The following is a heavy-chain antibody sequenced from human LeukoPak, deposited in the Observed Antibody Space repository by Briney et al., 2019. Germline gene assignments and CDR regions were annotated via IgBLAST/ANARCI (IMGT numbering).Heavy chain of an antibody. CDR2: ISGSGGNT. J-gene: IGHJ6*02. Sequence: GGSLRLFCAASGFTFSTDVMSCVRQAPGKGLECVSAISGSGGNTYYADSVKGRFTISRDNSKNMLYLQMNSLRAEDTAVYYCAKVSGRIQIWPQPFGDGMDVWGQGTTVTVSS. D-gene: IGHD3-10*01. V-gene: IGHV3-23*01. CDR1: GFTFSTDV. CDR3: AKVSGRIQIWPQPFGDGMDV.